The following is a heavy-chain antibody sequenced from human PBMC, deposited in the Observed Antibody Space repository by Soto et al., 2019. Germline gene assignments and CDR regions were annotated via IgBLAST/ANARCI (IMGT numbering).Heavy chain of an antibody. CDR3: ARKAANPRAGMDV. V-gene: IGHV3-30-3*01. D-gene: IGHD6-25*01. CDR2: ISHDGNNK. Sequence: QVQLVESGGGVVQPGRSLRLSCAASGFTFSSYVMYWVRQAPGKGLEWVAVISHDGNNKYYSDSVKGRFTISRDNSKNPLYLQMSSLRAEDTAVYYCARKAANPRAGMDVWGQGTTVTVSS. J-gene: IGHJ6*02. CDR1: GFTFSSYV.